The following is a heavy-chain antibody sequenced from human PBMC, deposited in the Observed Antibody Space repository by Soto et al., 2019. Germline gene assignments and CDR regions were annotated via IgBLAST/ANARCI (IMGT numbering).Heavy chain of an antibody. CDR1: GFTFSSYA. J-gene: IGHJ4*02. CDR2: ISGSGGST. Sequence: EVQLLESGGGLVQPGGSLRLSCAASGFTFSSYAMSWVRQAPGKGLEWVSAISGSGGSTYYADSVKGRFTISRDNSKNTLYLQMNSLRAEDTAVYYCAKDHTGYSSGWRTEELDYWGQGTLVTVSS. V-gene: IGHV3-23*01. CDR3: AKDHTGYSSGWRTEELDY. D-gene: IGHD6-19*01.